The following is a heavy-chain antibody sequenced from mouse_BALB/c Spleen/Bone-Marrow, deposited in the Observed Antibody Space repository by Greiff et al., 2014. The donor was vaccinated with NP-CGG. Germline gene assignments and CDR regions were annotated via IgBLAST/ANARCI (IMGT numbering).Heavy chain of an antibody. CDR1: GYTFTDYA. J-gene: IGHJ4*01. CDR2: ISSYYGDA. CDR3: ASSGKIRNAMDY. D-gene: IGHD1-1*01. Sequence: QVQLQQSGAELVRPGVSVKISCKGSGYTFTDYAIHWVKQSHAKSLEWIGLISSYYGDARYNQKFKGKATMTVDKSSSTAYMDLARLTSEDSAIYYCASSGKIRNAMDYWGQGTSVTVSS. V-gene: IGHV1S137*01.